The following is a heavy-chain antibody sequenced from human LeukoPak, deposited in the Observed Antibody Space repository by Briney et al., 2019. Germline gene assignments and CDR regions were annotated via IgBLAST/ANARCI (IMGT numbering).Heavy chain of an antibody. CDR2: FDPEDGET. Sequence: ASVKVSCKVSGYTLTELSMHWVRQAPGKGLEWMGGFDPEDGETIYAQKFQGRVTMTTDTSTSTAYMELRSLRSDDTAVYYCARALGEADIVVVPAADYGYWGQGTLVTVPS. D-gene: IGHD2-2*01. CDR3: ARALGEADIVVVPAADYGY. CDR1: GYTLTELS. V-gene: IGHV1-24*01. J-gene: IGHJ4*02.